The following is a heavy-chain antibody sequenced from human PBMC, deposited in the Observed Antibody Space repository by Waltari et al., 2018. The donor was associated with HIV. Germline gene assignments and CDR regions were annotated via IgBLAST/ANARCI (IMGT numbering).Heavy chain of an antibody. CDR3: TRDRSTVTRYFDY. CDR2: IRSKADGGTT. Sequence: EVQLVESGGGLVQPGRSLRLTCPASGFTFGDYVISLFRQAPGKGLEWVGFIRSKADGGTTEYAASVKGRFTISRDDSKSIAYLQMNSLKTEDTAVYYCTRDRSTVTRYFDYWGQGTLVTVSS. CDR1: GFTFGDYV. D-gene: IGHD4-4*01. V-gene: IGHV3-49*03. J-gene: IGHJ4*02.